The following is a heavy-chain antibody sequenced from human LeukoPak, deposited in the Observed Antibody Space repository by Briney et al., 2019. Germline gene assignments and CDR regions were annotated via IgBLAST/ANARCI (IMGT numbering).Heavy chain of an antibody. V-gene: IGHV3-11*01. CDR2: ISSSGSTI. CDR1: GFTFSDYY. Sequence: GGSLRLSCAASGFTFSDYYMSWIRQAPGKGLEWVSYISSSGSTIYYADSVKGRFTISRDNSKNTLYLQMNSLRAEDTAVYYCAKDQGVDTSPYFDYWGQGTLVTVSS. D-gene: IGHD5-18*01. J-gene: IGHJ4*02. CDR3: AKDQGVDTSPYFDY.